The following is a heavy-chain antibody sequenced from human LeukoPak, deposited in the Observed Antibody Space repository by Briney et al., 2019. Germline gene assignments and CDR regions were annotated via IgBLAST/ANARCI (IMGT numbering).Heavy chain of an antibody. CDR1: GFTFSSYW. J-gene: IGHJ4*02. D-gene: IGHD5-12*01. Sequence: GGSLRLSCAASGFTFSSYWMSWVRQAPGKGLEWVANIKQDGSEKYYVDSVKGRFTISRDNAKNSLYLQMNSLRAEDTAVYYCARDLRGYSGYDFFDHWGQGTLVTVSS. V-gene: IGHV3-7*03. CDR3: ARDLRGYSGYDFFDH. CDR2: IKQDGSEK.